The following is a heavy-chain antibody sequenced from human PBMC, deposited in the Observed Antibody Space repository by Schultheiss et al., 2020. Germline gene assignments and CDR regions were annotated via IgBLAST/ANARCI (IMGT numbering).Heavy chain of an antibody. V-gene: IGHV4-34*09. D-gene: IGHD1-26*01. CDR1: GGSFSGYY. CDR3: ARGAVGASHVDY. J-gene: IGHJ4*02. Sequence: SQTLSLTCAVYGGSFSGYYWSWIRQPPGKGLEWIGEINHSGSTNYNPSLKSRVTISADTSKNQFSLKLSSVTAADTAVYYCARGAVGASHVDYWGQGTLVTVSS. CDR2: INHSGST.